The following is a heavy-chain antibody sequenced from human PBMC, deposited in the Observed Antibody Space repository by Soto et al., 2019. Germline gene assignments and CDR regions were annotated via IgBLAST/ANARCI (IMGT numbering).Heavy chain of an antibody. CDR1: GFTFSSYA. CDR3: VRGGGGGLFDP. D-gene: IGHD2-15*01. V-gene: IGHV3-23*01. CDR2: LSGGGIST. J-gene: IGHJ5*02. Sequence: GGSLRLSCGASGFTFSSYAMSWVRQAPGKGLEWVSGLSGGGISTYYADSVKGRFTISRDNAKRSLYLQMMSLTAEDTAIYYCVRGGGGGLFDPWGQGTMVTVSS.